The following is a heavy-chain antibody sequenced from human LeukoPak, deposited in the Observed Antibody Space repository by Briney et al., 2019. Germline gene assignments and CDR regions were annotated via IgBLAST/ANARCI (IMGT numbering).Heavy chain of an antibody. J-gene: IGHJ6*02. Sequence: HPGGSLRLSCAASGFGFGQYEMNWVRQAPGKGLEWIAYISVRAATIYYGDSVEGRFTISRDDAKNSLYLRMNGLRVEDTAIYYCAKDFPHYYEVPHGMDVWGQGTTVTV. CDR3: AKDFPHYYEVPHGMDV. CDR2: ISVRAATI. D-gene: IGHD3-22*01. V-gene: IGHV3-48*03. CDR1: GFGFGQYE.